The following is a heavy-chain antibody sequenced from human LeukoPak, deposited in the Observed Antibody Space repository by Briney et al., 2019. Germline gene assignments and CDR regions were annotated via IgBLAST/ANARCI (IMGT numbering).Heavy chain of an antibody. J-gene: IGHJ4*02. CDR2: IYYSGSP. D-gene: IGHD5-18*01. V-gene: IGHV4-39*01. Sequence: SETLSLTCTVSGASISSSPYYWGWIRQPPGKGLEWIGSIYYSGSPYYDPSLKSRVTISVDTSNNQLSLKVSSVTAADAAVYYCARRSGYTYGSVDFDYWGQGILVTVSS. CDR1: GASISSSPYY. CDR3: ARRSGYTYGSVDFDY.